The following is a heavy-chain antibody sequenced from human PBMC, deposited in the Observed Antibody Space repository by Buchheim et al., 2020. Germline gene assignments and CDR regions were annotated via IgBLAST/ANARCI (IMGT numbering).Heavy chain of an antibody. V-gene: IGHV4-59*08. D-gene: IGHD6-25*01. J-gene: IGHJ4*02. CDR3: ARHSGAWPHYFDY. Sequence: QVQLQESGPGLVKPSETLSLTCFVSGGSISTYFWSWLRQPPGKGLEWIAFSHYSESTKCHPSLKNRVTMSVDRSRNQFSLKMTSVTAADTAVYYCARHSGAWPHYFDYWGQGAL. CDR2: SHYSEST. CDR1: GGSISTYF.